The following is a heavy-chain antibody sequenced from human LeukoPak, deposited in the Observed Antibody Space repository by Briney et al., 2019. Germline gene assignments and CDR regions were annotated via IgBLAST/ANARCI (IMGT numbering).Heavy chain of an antibody. J-gene: IGHJ4*02. Sequence: SDTLTLTCSVSGGSLRNYYWSWLRQSPGKGLEGFGYFYYGWSTNYNPSLKSPVTNSVDTSQNQFSLKLTSLTASDHAVYYCARHRFGGFYYFDYWGQGTLVTVSS. D-gene: IGHD3-10*01. V-gene: IGHV4-59*08. CDR3: ARHRFGGFYYFDY. CDR2: FYYGWST. CDR1: GGSLRNYY.